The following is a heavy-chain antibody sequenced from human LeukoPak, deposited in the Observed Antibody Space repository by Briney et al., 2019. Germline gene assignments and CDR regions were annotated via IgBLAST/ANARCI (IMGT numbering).Heavy chain of an antibody. Sequence: SETLSLTCAVSGYSISSGYYWGWIRQPPGKGLEWIGSIHHSGSTYYNPSLKSRVTISVDTSKNQFSLKLSSVTAADTAVYYCARGGLYGSGTLPGAFDIWGQGTMVTVSS. CDR3: ARGGLYGSGTLPGAFDI. V-gene: IGHV4-38-2*01. CDR1: GYSISSGYY. J-gene: IGHJ3*02. CDR2: IHHSGST. D-gene: IGHD3-10*01.